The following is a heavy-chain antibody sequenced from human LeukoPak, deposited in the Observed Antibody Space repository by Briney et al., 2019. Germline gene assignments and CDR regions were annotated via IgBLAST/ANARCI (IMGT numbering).Heavy chain of an antibody. CDR1: GYTFTSYY. J-gene: IGHJ4*02. V-gene: IGHV1-46*01. Sequence: ASVKVSCKASGYTFTSYYMHWVRQAPGQGLEWMGIINPSGGSTSYAQKFQGRVTMTRDTSTSTVYMELSSLRSEGTAVYYCATSYYDFWSGYYTGVSSQYDYWGQGTLVTVSS. CDR3: ATSYYDFWSGYYTGVSSQYDY. D-gene: IGHD3-3*01. CDR2: INPSGGST.